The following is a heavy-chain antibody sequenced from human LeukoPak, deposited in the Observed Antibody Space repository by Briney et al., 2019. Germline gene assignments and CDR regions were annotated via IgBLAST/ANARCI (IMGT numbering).Heavy chain of an antibody. CDR3: ARENYFGLDV. CDR2: VSSSGGST. Sequence: GGSLRLSCAASGFTFSSYVMTWVRQAPGKGLEWVSSVSSSGGSTYYGDSVKGRFIISRDNSKNTLSLQMNSLRAEDTAVYYCARENYFGLDVWGQGTTVTVSS. CDR1: GFTFSSYV. V-gene: IGHV3-23*01. J-gene: IGHJ6*02.